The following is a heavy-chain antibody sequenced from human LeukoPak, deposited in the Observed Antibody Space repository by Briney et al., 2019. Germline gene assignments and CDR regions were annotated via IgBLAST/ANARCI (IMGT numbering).Heavy chain of an antibody. Sequence: SETLSLTCAVYGGSFSGYYWSWIRQPPGKGLEWIGEINQSGSTNYNPSLKSRVTISVDTSKNQFSLKLSSVTAADTAVYYCARASLRGAPVKRFDYWGQGTLVTVSS. V-gene: IGHV4-34*01. CDR1: GGSFSGYY. D-gene: IGHD3-10*01. J-gene: IGHJ4*02. CDR2: INQSGST. CDR3: ARASLRGAPVKRFDY.